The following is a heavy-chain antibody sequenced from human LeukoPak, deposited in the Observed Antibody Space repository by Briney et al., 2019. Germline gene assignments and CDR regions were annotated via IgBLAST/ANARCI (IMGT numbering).Heavy chain of an antibody. CDR2: IRSKAYGGTT. Sequence: PGGSLRLSCTTSGFTSGDYAMSWVRQAPGKGLEWVGFIRSKAYGGTTEYAASVKGRFTISRDDYKSIAYLQMNSLKTEDTAVYFCTRDKITVTTGDTNAFDIWGQGTMVTVTS. V-gene: IGHV3-49*04. CDR1: GFTSGDYA. D-gene: IGHD4-17*01. J-gene: IGHJ3*02. CDR3: TRDKITVTTGDTNAFDI.